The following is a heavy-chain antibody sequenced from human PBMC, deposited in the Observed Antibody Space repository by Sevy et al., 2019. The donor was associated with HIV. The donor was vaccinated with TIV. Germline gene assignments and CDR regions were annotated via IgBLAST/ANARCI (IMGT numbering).Heavy chain of an antibody. CDR1: GFTLSNYD. V-gene: IGHV3-30*02. J-gene: IGHJ4*02. CDR3: AKRGSKSGYALGY. D-gene: IGHD5-12*01. CDR2: IQYDGSIQ. Sequence: GGSLRLSCIESGFTLSNYDIHWVRQAAGKGLEWVEFIQYDGSIQYYADSVKGRFTISRDNSKNTLYLQMNSLRPEDTAIYYCAKRGSKSGYALGYWGQGTLVTVSS.